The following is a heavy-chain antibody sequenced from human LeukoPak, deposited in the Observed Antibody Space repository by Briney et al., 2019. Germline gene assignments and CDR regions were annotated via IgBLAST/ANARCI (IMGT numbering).Heavy chain of an antibody. V-gene: IGHV3-72*01. J-gene: IGHJ4*02. Sequence: GGSLRLSCAASGFTFSDYYMDWVRQAPGMGLEWVGRIRNKANSYTTEYAASVSGRFTISRDDSKDSLCLQMNSLKTEDTAVYYCAIDQPVAGVSNFDSWGQGTLVTVSS. CDR2: IRNKANSYTT. CDR3: AIDQPVAGVSNFDS. CDR1: GFTFSDYY. D-gene: IGHD6-19*01.